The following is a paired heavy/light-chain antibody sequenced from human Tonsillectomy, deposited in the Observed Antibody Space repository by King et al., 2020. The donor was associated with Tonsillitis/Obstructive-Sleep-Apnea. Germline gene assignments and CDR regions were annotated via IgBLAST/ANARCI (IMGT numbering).Heavy chain of an antibody. Sequence: QVQLVQSGAEVKKPGASVKVSCKVSGYTLTELSMHWVRQAPGKGLEWMGGFDPEDGETIYAQKFQGRVTMTEDTSTDTAYMELSSLRSEDTAVYYCAIWDSMGGVVKFDWFDPWGQGTLVTVSS. CDR3: AIWDSMGGVVKFDWFDP. CDR1: GYTLTELS. V-gene: IGHV1-24*01. J-gene: IGHJ5*02. CDR2: FDPEDGET. D-gene: IGHD3-3*01.
Light chain of an antibody. V-gene: IGLV7-43*01. CDR3: LLYYGGAYV. CDR1: TGAVTSGYY. J-gene: IGLJ1*01. CDR2: STS. Sequence: QTVVTQEPSLTVSPGGTVTLTCASSTGAVTSGYYPNWFQQKPGQAPRALIYSTSNKHSWTPARFSGSLLGGKAALTLSGVQPEDEAEYYCLLYYGGAYVFGTGTKVTVL.